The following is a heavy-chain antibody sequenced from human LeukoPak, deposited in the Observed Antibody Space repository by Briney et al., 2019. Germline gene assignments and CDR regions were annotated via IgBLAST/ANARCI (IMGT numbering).Heavy chain of an antibody. Sequence: GVSLRLSCAVSGFTLSSSWMSWVRQAPGKGLEWVADIKQDGSDKYYPDSVKGRFPISRDNAQNFPYLQMNSLRAEDTAVYYCASELWFGELLRKGSRDYWGQGTLVTVSS. V-gene: IGHV3-7*01. CDR2: IKQDGSDK. D-gene: IGHD3-10*01. CDR3: ASELWFGELLRKGSRDY. CDR1: GFTLSSSW. J-gene: IGHJ4*02.